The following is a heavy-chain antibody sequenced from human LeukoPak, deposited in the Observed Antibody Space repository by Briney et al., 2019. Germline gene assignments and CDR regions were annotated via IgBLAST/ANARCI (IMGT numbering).Heavy chain of an antibody. Sequence: GGSLRLSCAASGFTFSSYGMHWVRQAPGKGLEWVAVIWYDGSNKYYADSVKGRFTISRDNSKNTLYLQMNSLRAEDTAVYYYARDPASDYDILTGYYSFDYWGQGTLVTVSS. CDR1: GFTFSSYG. J-gene: IGHJ4*02. V-gene: IGHV3-33*01. CDR3: ARDPASDYDILTGYYSFDY. D-gene: IGHD3-9*01. CDR2: IWYDGSNK.